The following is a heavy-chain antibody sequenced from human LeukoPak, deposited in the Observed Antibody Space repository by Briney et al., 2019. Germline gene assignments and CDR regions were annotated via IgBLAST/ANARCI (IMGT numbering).Heavy chain of an antibody. D-gene: IGHD2-2*01. V-gene: IGHV4-34*01. CDR1: GGSFSGYY. CDR2: INHSGST. Sequence: SETLSLTCAVYGGSFSGYYWSWTRQPPGKGLEWIGEINHSGSTNYNPSLKSRVTISVDTSKNQFSLKLSSVTAADTAVYYCASGLPYCSSTSCYVGYYLDYWGQGTLVTVSS. CDR3: ASGLPYCSSTSCYVGYYLDY. J-gene: IGHJ4*02.